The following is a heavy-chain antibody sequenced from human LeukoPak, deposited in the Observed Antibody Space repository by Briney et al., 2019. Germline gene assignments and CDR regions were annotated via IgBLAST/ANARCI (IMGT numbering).Heavy chain of an antibody. D-gene: IGHD6-13*01. Sequence: ASVKVSCKASGYTFTGYYMHWVRQAPGQGLEWMGWINPNSGGTNYAQKFQGRVTMTRDTSISTAYMELSRQRSDDTAVYYCAISSGYSSSSIDYWGQGTLVTVSS. V-gene: IGHV1-2*02. CDR1: GYTFTGYY. CDR2: INPNSGGT. J-gene: IGHJ4*02. CDR3: AISSGYSSSSIDY.